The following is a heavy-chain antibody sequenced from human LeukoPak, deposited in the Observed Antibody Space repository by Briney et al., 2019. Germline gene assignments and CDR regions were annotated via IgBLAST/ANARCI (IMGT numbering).Heavy chain of an antibody. D-gene: IGHD2-2*01. CDR2: ISSSSSYT. J-gene: IGHJ3*02. CDR3: ASWGDQVVPAQNDAFDI. Sequence: SGGSLRLSCAASGFTFSDYYMSWIRQAPGKGLEWVSYISSSSSYTNYADSVKGRFSISRDNAKNSLYLQMNSLRAEDTAVYYCASWGDQVVPAQNDAFDIWGQGTMVTVSS. CDR1: GFTFSDYY. V-gene: IGHV3-11*03.